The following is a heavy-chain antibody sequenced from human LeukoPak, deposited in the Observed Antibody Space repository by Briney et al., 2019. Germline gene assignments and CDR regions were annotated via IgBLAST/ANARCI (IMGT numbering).Heavy chain of an antibody. CDR3: ARSPPAGNHDILTGFGYYYYYMDV. Sequence: SETLSLTCTVSGGSISSYYWSWIRQPPGKGLEWIGYIYYSGSTNYNPSLKSRVTISVDTSKNQFSLKLSSVTAADTAVYYCARSPPAGNHDILTGFGYYYYYMDVWGKGTTVTVSS. CDR2: IYYSGST. CDR1: GGSISSYY. D-gene: IGHD3-9*01. J-gene: IGHJ6*03. V-gene: IGHV4-59*01.